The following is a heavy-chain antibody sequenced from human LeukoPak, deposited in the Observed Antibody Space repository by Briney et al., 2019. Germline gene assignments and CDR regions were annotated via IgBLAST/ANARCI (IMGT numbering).Heavy chain of an antibody. V-gene: IGHV3-33*01. J-gene: IGHJ4*02. CDR3: ARGGVVVAQPLFDY. Sequence: RAGGSLRLSCAASGFTFSSYVMHWVRQAPGKGLEWVAIIWYDGSNKHYADSVKGRFTISRDNSKNTLYLQMNSLRAEDTAVFYCARGGVVVAQPLFDYWGQGTLVTVSS. CDR1: GFTFSSYV. D-gene: IGHD2-15*01. CDR2: IWYDGSNK.